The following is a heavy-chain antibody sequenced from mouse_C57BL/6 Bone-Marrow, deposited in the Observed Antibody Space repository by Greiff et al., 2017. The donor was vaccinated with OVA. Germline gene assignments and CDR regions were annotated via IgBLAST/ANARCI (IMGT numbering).Heavy chain of an antibody. CDR2: IWRGGST. J-gene: IGHJ3*01. D-gene: IGHD5-1*01. Sequence: VQLVESGPGLVQPSQSLSITCTVSGFSLTSYGVHWVRQSPGKGLEWLGVIWRGGSTDYNAAFMSRLSITTDNSKIQVFFKMNSLHADDTAIYYCAKRRSTWFAYWGQGTLVTVSA. V-gene: IGHV2-5*01. CDR3: AKRRSTWFAY. CDR1: GFSLTSYG.